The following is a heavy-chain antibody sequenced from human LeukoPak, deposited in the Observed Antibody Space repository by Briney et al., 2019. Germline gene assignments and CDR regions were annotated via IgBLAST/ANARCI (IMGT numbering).Heavy chain of an antibody. V-gene: IGHV3-30*18. J-gene: IGHJ6*02. D-gene: IGHD3-9*01. CDR2: ISYDGSNK. CDR3: AEGPYYNFLTGYSNV. Sequence: PGGSLRLSCAASGFTFSSNVIHWVRQAPGKGLEWVAVISYDGSNKYYADSVKGRFTISRDNSKNTLYLQMNSLRAEDTAVYYCAEGPYYNFLTGYSNVWGQGTTVTVSS. CDR1: GFTFSSNV.